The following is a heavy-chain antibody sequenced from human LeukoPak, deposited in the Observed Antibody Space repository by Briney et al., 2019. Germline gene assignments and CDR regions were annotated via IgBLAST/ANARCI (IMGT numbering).Heavy chain of an antibody. CDR3: AKDHTLRAGDRDAFDI. V-gene: IGHV3-7*01. CDR1: GFTFSSYW. Sequence: TGGSLRLSCAASGFTFSSYWMSWVRQAPGKGLEWVANIKQDGSEKYYVDSVKGRFTISRDNAKNSLYLQMNSLRAEDTAVYYCAKDHTLRAGDRDAFDIWGQGTMVTVSS. D-gene: IGHD2-21*01. J-gene: IGHJ3*02. CDR2: IKQDGSEK.